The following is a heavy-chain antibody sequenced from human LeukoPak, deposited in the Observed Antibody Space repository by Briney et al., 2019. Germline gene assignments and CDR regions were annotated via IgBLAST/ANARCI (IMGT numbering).Heavy chain of an antibody. CDR2: IYYSGST. Sequence: SETLSLTCTVSGGSISSSSYYWGWIRQPPGKGLEWIGSIYYSGSTYYNPSLKSRVTISVDTSKNQFSLKLSSVTAADTAVYYCASRRGGGGSYEYYFDYWGQGTLVTVSS. CDR1: GGSISSSSYY. CDR3: ASRRGGGGSYEYYFDY. V-gene: IGHV4-39*01. J-gene: IGHJ4*02. D-gene: IGHD1-26*01.